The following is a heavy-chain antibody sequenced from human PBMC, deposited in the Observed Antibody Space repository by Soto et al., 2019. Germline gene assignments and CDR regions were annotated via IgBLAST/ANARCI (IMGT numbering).Heavy chain of an antibody. CDR1: GRTFSTST. D-gene: IGHD5-12*01. J-gene: IGHJ4*02. Sequence: QVQLVQSGAEVKKPGSSVKVSCKASGRTFSTSTFSRVRQAPGQGLEWMGRIIPILDKADYTQKFEDRVAITAEQSTSTAYMELSNLRSEDTAVYFCARDSPIGSTFSGYDAIDHWGQGTLVTVSS. V-gene: IGHV1-69*08. CDR3: ARDSPIGSTFSGYDAIDH. CDR2: IIPILDKA.